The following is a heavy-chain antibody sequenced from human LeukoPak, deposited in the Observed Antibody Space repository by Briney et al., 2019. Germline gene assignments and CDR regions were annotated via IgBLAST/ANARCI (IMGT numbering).Heavy chain of an antibody. Sequence: SETLSLTCTVSGGSISSSSYYWSWIRQPPGKGLEWIGYIYYSGSTNYNPSLKSRVTISVDTSKNQFSLKLGSVTAADTAVYYCARLTTYGFDYWGQGTLVTVSS. J-gene: IGHJ4*02. CDR3: ARLTTYGFDY. V-gene: IGHV4-61*01. CDR2: IYYSGST. CDR1: GGSISSSSYY. D-gene: IGHD4-17*01.